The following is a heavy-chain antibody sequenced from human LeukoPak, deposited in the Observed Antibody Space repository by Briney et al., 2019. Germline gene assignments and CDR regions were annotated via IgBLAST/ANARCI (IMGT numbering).Heavy chain of an antibody. CDR3: AKGAVFDI. D-gene: IGHD6-19*01. CDR1: GFTFGSYA. CDR2: ISVGGGGT. Sequence: PGGPLTLSCAASGFTFGSYAMSWVRQAPGKGLEWVSTISVGGGGTDYADCVKGRFSISRDNSKNTLYLQMNSLRAEDTAVYYCAKGAVFDIWGQGTMVTVSS. V-gene: IGHV3-23*01. J-gene: IGHJ3*02.